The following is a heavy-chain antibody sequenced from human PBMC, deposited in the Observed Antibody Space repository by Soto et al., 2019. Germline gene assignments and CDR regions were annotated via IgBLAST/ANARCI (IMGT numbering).Heavy chain of an antibody. CDR3: ATYYVEYVGY. V-gene: IGHV1-2*02. CDR2: INPNTGGT. Sequence: ASVKVSCKASGYTFTSYGISWVRQAPGQGLEWMGWINPNTGGTKYTEKFQGRVTMTKDMSITTGYMEVSGLRFDDTAVYYCATYYVEYVGYWGQGTQVTVSS. J-gene: IGHJ4*02. CDR1: GYTFTSYG. D-gene: IGHD4-17*01.